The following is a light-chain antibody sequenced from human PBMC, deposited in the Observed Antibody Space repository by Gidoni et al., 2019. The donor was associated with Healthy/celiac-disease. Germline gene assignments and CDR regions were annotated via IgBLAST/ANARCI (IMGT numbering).Light chain of an antibody. CDR3: QQYNSYPYT. CDR1: QSISSW. Sequence: DIQMTQSPSTLSASLGDRVTITCRASQSISSWLAWYQQKPGKAPMLLIYDASSLESGVPSRFSGSGSRTSFTLTISSLQPDDFATYYCQQYNSYPYTFGQGTKLEIK. J-gene: IGKJ2*01. CDR2: DAS. V-gene: IGKV1-5*01.